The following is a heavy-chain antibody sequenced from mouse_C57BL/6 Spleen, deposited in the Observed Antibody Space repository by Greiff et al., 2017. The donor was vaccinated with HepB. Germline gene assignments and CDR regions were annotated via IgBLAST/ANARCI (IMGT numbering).Heavy chain of an antibody. Sequence: QVQLQQSGAELVRPGSSVKLSCKASGYTFTSYWMDWVKQRPGQGLEWIGNIYPSDSETHYNQKFKDKATLTVDKSSSTAYMQLSSLTSEDSAVYYCARRDYGSSYVRYFDVWGTGTTVTVSS. J-gene: IGHJ1*03. D-gene: IGHD1-1*01. CDR2: IYPSDSET. CDR3: ARRDYGSSYVRYFDV. CDR1: GYTFTSYW. V-gene: IGHV1-61*01.